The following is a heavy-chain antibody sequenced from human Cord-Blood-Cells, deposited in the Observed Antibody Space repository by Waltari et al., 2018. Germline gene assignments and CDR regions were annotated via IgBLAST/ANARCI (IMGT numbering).Heavy chain of an antibody. Sequence: QVQLQQWGAGLLKPSETLSLTCAVYGGSFSGYYWSWIRQPPGKGLEWIGEINHSGSTTYNPSLKSRVTISVDTSKNQFSLKLSSGTAADTAVYYCARRRNIVVVPASNYNWFDPWGQGTLVTVSS. CDR3: ARRRNIVVVPASNYNWFDP. CDR2: INHSGST. J-gene: IGHJ5*02. CDR1: GGSFSGYY. V-gene: IGHV4-34*01. D-gene: IGHD2-2*01.